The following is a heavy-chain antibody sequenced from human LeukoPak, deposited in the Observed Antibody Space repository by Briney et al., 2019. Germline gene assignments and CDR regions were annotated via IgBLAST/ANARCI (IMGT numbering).Heavy chain of an antibody. V-gene: IGHV4-34*01. CDR1: GGSFNDNY. CDR3: ARALRLYYYYYYMDV. D-gene: IGHD2-15*01. CDR2: INHTGKS. J-gene: IGHJ6*03. Sequence: PSETLSLTCALSGGSFNDNYWSWIRQPPGKGLEWIGEINHTGKSNYNPSLKSRATISMDTSKNQFSLELKSVTAADTAVYYCARALRLYYYYYYMDVWGKGTTVAVSS.